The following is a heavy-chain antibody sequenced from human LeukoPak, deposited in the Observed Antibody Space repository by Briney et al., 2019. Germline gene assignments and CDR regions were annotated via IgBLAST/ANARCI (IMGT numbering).Heavy chain of an antibody. CDR1: GFTFSTYG. CDR2: IWSDGSNK. CDR3: AREPIAAVGLDY. D-gene: IGHD6-13*01. J-gene: IGHJ4*02. Sequence: PGGSLRLSCAASGFTFSTYGMHWVRQAPGKGLEWVAVIWSDGSNKYYADSAKGRFTISRDNSKNTLYLQMNSLRAEDTAVYFCAREPIAAVGLDYWGQGTLVTVSS. V-gene: IGHV3-33*01.